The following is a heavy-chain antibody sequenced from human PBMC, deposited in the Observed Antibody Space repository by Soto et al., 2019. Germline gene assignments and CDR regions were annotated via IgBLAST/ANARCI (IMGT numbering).Heavy chain of an antibody. V-gene: IGHV1-69*05. CDR3: ARSPGIAVAGTKHDAFDI. CDR1: GGTFSSYA. D-gene: IGHD6-19*01. CDR2: IIPIFGTA. Sequence: ASVKVSCKASGGTFSSYAISWVRQAPGQGLEWMGGIIPIFGTANYAQKLQGRVTMTTDTSTSTAYMELRSLRSDDTAVYYCARSPGIAVAGTKHDAFDIWGQGTMVTVSS. J-gene: IGHJ3*02.